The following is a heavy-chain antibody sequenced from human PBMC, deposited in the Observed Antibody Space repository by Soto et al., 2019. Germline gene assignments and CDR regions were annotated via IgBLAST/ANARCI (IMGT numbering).Heavy chain of an antibody. Sequence: PSATLSLTCAVYSRSFRDYYWTWIRQPPGKGLEFIGEINHSGTTHYNPSLKSRVTVSVDTSKNHFSLKMTSVTAADTAVYYCARSPKSTDFPYYFDFWGQGTLVTVSS. CDR1: SRSFRDYY. D-gene: IGHD2-21*01. J-gene: IGHJ4*02. CDR2: INHSGTT. CDR3: ARSPKSTDFPYYFDF. V-gene: IGHV4-34*01.